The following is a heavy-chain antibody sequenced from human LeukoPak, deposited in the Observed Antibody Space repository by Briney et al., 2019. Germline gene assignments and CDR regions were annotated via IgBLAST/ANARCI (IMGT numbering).Heavy chain of an antibody. Sequence: ASVTVSCKASGYTFTSYDINWVRQATGQGFEWMGWMNPNSGNTGYAQKFQGRVTITRNTSISTAYMELSSLRSEDTAVYYCARGTIVVVPAAMLVFDIWGQGTMVTVSS. CDR2: MNPNSGNT. J-gene: IGHJ3*02. V-gene: IGHV1-8*03. CDR3: ARGTIVVVPAAMLVFDI. D-gene: IGHD2-2*01. CDR1: GYTFTSYD.